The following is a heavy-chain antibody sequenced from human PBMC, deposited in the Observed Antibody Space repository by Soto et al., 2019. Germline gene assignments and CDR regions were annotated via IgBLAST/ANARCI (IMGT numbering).Heavy chain of an antibody. CDR1: GFSLSTSGVG. D-gene: IGHD3-9*01. CDR3: AHKGPEDWPLDY. V-gene: IGHV2-5*02. J-gene: IGHJ4*02. Sequence: QITLKESGPPLVRPTQTLTLTCAFSGFSLSTSGVGVGWIRQPPGKALEWLAVIYWDDSKHYSPSLRSRLTITKDTSKNQVVLTMTNMDPMDTGTYYCAHKGPEDWPLDYWGQGTLVTLSS. CDR2: IYWDDSK.